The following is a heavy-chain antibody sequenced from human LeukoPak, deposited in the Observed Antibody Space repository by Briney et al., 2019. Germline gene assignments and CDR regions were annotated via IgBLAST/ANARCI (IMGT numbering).Heavy chain of an antibody. CDR1: GGSFSGYY. Sequence: SETLSLTCAVYGGSFSGYYWSWIRQPPGKGLEWIGEINDSGNTNYKSSLKSRLTISADRSKDQFSLKMTSVTAADTAVYYCARQGQISAFDIWGQGNLVIVSS. J-gene: IGHJ4*02. CDR2: INDSGNT. CDR3: ARQGQISAFDI. D-gene: IGHD3-16*02. V-gene: IGHV4-34*01.